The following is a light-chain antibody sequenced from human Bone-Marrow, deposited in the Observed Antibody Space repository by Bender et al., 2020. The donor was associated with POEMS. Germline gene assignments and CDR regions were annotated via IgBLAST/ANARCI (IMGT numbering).Light chain of an antibody. V-gene: IGLV2-23*02. Sequence: QSALTQPASVSGSPGQSITISCAGTASDVGSFNLVSWYQQQPGKAPKILIYDVTKRPSGVSNRFSGSKSGNTASLTISGLQPEDEADYYCCSYAGSSTWVFGGGTKLTVL. CDR3: CSYAGSSTWV. J-gene: IGLJ3*02. CDR2: DVT. CDR1: ASDVGSFNL.